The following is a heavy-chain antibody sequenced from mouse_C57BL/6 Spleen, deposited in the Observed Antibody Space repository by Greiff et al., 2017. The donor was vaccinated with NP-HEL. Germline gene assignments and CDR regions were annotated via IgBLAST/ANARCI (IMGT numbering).Heavy chain of an antibody. CDR3: AREAGSFDY. J-gene: IGHJ2*01. V-gene: IGHV1-55*01. D-gene: IGHD2-2*01. CDR2: IYPGSGST. CDR1: GYTFTSYW. Sequence: QVQLKESGAELVKPGASVKMSCKASGYTFTSYWITWVKQRPGQGLEWIGDIYPGSGSTNYNEKFKSKATLTVDTSSSTAYMQLSSLTSEDSAVYYCAREAGSFDYWGQGTTLTVSS.